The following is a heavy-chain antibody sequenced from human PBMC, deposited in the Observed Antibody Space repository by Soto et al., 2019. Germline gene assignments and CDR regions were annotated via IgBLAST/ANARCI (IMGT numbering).Heavy chain of an antibody. CDR2: ISGGGHNT. V-gene: IGHV3-23*01. CDR3: AGGMWANLWDN. J-gene: IGHJ4*02. Sequence: QLESGGGLVQPGGSLRLTCAASGFTFSSYAISWIRLSPGKGLEWVSVISGGGHNTYYTPSVKGRFTISRDDFKNTLYLQMNSLRTEDTAVYYCAGGMWANLWDNWGQGTLVTVSS. CDR1: GFTFSSYA. D-gene: IGHD2-21*01.